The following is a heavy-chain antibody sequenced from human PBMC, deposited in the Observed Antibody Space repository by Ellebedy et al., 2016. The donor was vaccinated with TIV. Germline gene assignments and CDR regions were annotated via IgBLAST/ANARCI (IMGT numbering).Heavy chain of an antibody. V-gene: IGHV3-7*01. CDR1: GFSFRSYW. D-gene: IGHD3-16*01. J-gene: IGHJ3*02. CDR2: MRQDGVDK. CDR3: ATDGSYGDYRSPTHAFVM. Sequence: GESLKISCAASGFSFRSYWMSWVRQAPGKGLEWVANMRQDGVDKYYVDSVKGRFPISRDHAKNSLYLQMDSRRVEDHTVYYCATDGSYGDYRSPTHAFVMWGNGTSVTVSS.